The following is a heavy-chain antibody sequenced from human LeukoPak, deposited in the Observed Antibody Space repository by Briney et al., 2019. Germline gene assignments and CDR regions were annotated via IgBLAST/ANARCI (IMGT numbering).Heavy chain of an antibody. CDR1: GYSFTNYW. CDR2: IYPGDSNT. D-gene: IGHD2-8*01. V-gene: IGHV5-51*01. J-gene: IGHJ5*02. Sequence: NHGESLKISCKSSGYSFTNYWIGWVRQMPGKGLEWMGIIYPGDSNTEYSPSFQGQVTMSADKSISTAYLQWSSLQASDTAMYYCARGRNGWFDPWGQGTLVTVSS. CDR3: ARGRNGWFDP.